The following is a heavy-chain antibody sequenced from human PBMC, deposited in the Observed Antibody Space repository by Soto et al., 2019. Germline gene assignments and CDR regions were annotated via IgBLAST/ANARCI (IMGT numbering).Heavy chain of an antibody. J-gene: IGHJ4*02. CDR3: AKDTAVSGKFVVTCDS. CDR2: ISGSGGSA. CDR1: GFTFRSYA. D-gene: IGHD6-19*01. Sequence: EVQLVESGGGLVQPGGSLRLSCAASGFTFRSYAMSWVRQAPGKGLEWVSSISGSGGSAFYVDSVKGRFTISRDNSKNTLQLQMNSLRADDTAIYYCAKDTAVSGKFVVTCDSWGQGSLVTVSS. V-gene: IGHV3-23*04.